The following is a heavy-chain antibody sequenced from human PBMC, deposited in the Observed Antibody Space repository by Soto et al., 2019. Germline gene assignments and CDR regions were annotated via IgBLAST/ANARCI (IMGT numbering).Heavy chain of an antibody. Sequence: ASVKVSCKASGYTFTSYYMHWVRQAPGQGLEWMGRINPGNGSTSYAQKFQGRVTITRDTSASTAYMELSSLRSEDTAVYYCARGPNPYYFDYWGQGTLVTVSS. CDR1: GYTFTSYY. CDR2: INPGNGST. J-gene: IGHJ4*02. CDR3: ARGPNPYYFDY. V-gene: IGHV1-46*01.